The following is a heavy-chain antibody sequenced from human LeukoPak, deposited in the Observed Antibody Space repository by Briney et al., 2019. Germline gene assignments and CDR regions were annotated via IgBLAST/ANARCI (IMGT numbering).Heavy chain of an antibody. D-gene: IGHD4-23*01. J-gene: IGHJ4*02. V-gene: IGHV3-23*01. CDR3: AKDQANFGGNSFDY. CDR1: AFTFSSYA. Sequence: GGSLRLSCAASAFTFSSYAMSWVRQAPGKGLEWVSVISGSGGSTYYADSVKGRFTISRDNSQNTLYLQMNNLGAEGTAVYYCAKDQANFGGNSFDYWGQGTLVTVSS. CDR2: ISGSGGST.